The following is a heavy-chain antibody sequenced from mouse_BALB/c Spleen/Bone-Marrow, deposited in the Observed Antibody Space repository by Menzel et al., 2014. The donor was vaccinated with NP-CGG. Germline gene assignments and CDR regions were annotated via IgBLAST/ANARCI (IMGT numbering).Heavy chain of an antibody. J-gene: IGHJ3*01. CDR3: ARHDYDWFAY. Sequence: EAQVVESGGGLVKSGGSLKLSCAASGFTFNSYGMSWVRQTPEKRLEWVATISGGGSYTFYPDSVKGRFTISRDNAKNNLYLQMSSLRSEDTALYYCARHDYDWFAYWGQGTLVTVSA. CDR2: ISGGGSYT. V-gene: IGHV5-9-2*01. CDR1: GFTFNSYG. D-gene: IGHD2-4*01.